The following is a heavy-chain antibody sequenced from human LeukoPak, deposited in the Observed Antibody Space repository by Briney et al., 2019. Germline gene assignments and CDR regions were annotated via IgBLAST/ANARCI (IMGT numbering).Heavy chain of an antibody. V-gene: IGHV3-30*03. D-gene: IGHD3-22*01. CDR3: ATMIVDY. J-gene: IGHJ4*02. CDR2: ISYDGSNK. Sequence: GRSLRLSGAASGFTFSSYGMHWVRQAPGKGLEWVAVISYDGSNKYYADSVKGRFTISRDNSKNTLYLQMNSLRAEDTAVYYCATMIVDYWGQGTLVTVSS. CDR1: GFTFSSYG.